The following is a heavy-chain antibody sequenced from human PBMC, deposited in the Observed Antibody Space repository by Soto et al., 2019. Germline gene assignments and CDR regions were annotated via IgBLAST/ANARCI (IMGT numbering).Heavy chain of an antibody. CDR3: ARDNYNLWGGHYGMDV. CDR1: GFTLSSYW. D-gene: IGHD3-3*01. Sequence: EVQLVESGGGLVQPGGSLRLSCAASGFTLSSYWMSWVRQAPGKGLEWVANIDLDGSEKNYVDSVRGRFTISRDDAKKSVYLQMNSLRAEDTAVYYCARDNYNLWGGHYGMDVWGQGTTVTVSS. CDR2: IDLDGSEK. V-gene: IGHV3-7*03. J-gene: IGHJ6*02.